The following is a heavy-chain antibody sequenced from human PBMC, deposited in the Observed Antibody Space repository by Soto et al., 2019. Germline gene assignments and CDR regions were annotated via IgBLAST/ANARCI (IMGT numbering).Heavy chain of an antibody. Sequence: QVQLQESGPGLVKPSETLSLSCTVSGGSFSSHYCHWVRESAGKGLEWIGRIYPTGSTTYNPSLKSRLTMSVDTSKNQFSLRLTSMTAADTAVYYCATGRSEVVPGAMDTWGQGTLVTVSS. CDR3: ATGRSEVVPGAMDT. V-gene: IGHV4-4*07. J-gene: IGHJ5*02. CDR2: IYPTGST. D-gene: IGHD2-2*01. CDR1: GGSFSSHY.